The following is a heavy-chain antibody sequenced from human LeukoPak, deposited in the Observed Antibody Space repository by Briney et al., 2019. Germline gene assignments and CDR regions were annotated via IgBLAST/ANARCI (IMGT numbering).Heavy chain of an antibody. J-gene: IGHJ4*02. V-gene: IGHV1-69*01. D-gene: IGHD4-23*01. Sequence: ASVKVSCKASGGTFSSYAISWVRQAPGQGLEWMGGTIPIFGTANYAQKFQGRVTITADESTSTAHMELSSLRSEDTAVYYCARDSSGDDYGGTWGQGTLVTVSS. CDR1: GGTFSSYA. CDR3: ARDSSGDDYGGT. CDR2: TIPIFGTA.